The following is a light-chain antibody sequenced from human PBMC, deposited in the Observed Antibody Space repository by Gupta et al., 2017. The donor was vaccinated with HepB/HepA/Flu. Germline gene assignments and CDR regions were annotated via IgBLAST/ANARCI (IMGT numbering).Light chain of an antibody. V-gene: IGLV1-36*01. J-gene: IGLJ3*02. CDR1: WSNIGDNT. CDR3: AAWDDSRNGLV. CDR2: YDD. Sequence: QSVVTPPPSVSEAPRQRVTISCSGSWSNIGDNTVNWYQQLPGKAPKLLIYYDDLLPSGVSDRFSGSKSGTSASLTISGLQAEDEADYYCAAWDDSRNGLVFGGGTKLTVL.